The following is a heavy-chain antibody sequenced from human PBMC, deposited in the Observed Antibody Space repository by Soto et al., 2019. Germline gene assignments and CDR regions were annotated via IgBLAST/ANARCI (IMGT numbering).Heavy chain of an antibody. CDR1: GGTFSSYA. Sequence: ASVKVSCKASGGTFSSYAISWVRQAPGQGLEWMGGIIPIFGTANYAQKFQGRVTITADESTSTAYMELSSLRSEDTAVYYCARDRDNGGGFFDYWGQGTLVTVS. CDR2: IIPIFGTA. CDR3: ARDRDNGGGFFDY. J-gene: IGHJ4*02. V-gene: IGHV1-69*13. D-gene: IGHD2-15*01.